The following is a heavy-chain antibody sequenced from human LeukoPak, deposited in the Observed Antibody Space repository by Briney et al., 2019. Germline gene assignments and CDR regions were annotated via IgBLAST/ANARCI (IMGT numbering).Heavy chain of an antibody. Sequence: ASVKVSCKASGYTFTGYYMHWVRQAPGQRLEWMGWVNPNSGGTNYAQKFQGRVTMTRDTSISTAYMELSRLTSDDTAVYYCARVIEYSGYDLRFDYWGQGTLVTVSS. V-gene: IGHV1-2*02. D-gene: IGHD5-12*01. CDR1: GYTFTGYY. CDR2: VNPNSGGT. CDR3: ARVIEYSGYDLRFDY. J-gene: IGHJ4*02.